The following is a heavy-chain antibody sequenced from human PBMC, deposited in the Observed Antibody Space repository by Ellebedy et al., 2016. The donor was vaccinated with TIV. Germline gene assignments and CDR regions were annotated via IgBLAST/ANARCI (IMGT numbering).Heavy chain of an antibody. Sequence: GGSLRLXXTASGFTFGDYAMSWFRQAPGKGLEWVGFIRSKAYGGATEYAASVKGRFTISRDDSKSIAYLQMNSLKTEDTAVYYCTSYPSGRRLNWFDPWGQGTLVTVSS. CDR1: GFTFGDYA. V-gene: IGHV3-49*03. J-gene: IGHJ5*02. D-gene: IGHD6-19*01. CDR3: TSYPSGRRLNWFDP. CDR2: IRSKAYGGAT.